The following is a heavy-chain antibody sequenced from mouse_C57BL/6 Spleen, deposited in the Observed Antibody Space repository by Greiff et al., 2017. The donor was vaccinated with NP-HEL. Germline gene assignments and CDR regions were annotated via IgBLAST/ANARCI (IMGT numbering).Heavy chain of an antibody. CDR1: GYTFTSYW. CDR2: IDPSDSYT. J-gene: IGHJ2*01. CDR3: ARDDSGYVY. Sequence: VQLQQPGAELVMPGASVKLSCKASGYTFTSYWMHWVKQRPGQGLEWIGEIDPSDSYTNYNQKFKGKSTLTVDKSSSTAYMQLSSLTSEDSAVYYCARDDSGYVYWGQGTTLTVSS. D-gene: IGHD3-2*02. V-gene: IGHV1-69*01.